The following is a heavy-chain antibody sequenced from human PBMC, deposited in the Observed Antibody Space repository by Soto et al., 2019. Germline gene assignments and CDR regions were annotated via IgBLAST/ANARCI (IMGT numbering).Heavy chain of an antibody. CDR1: GYTFTSYG. Sequence: ASVKASCKASGYTFTSYGMSWVRQAPGQGLEWMGWISAYNGNTNYAQKLQGRVTMTTDTSTSTAYMELRSLRSDDTAVYYCAIRNGSGSYYKAPDAFDIWGQGTMVTVSS. V-gene: IGHV1-18*01. J-gene: IGHJ3*02. CDR2: ISAYNGNT. CDR3: AIRNGSGSYYKAPDAFDI. D-gene: IGHD3-10*01.